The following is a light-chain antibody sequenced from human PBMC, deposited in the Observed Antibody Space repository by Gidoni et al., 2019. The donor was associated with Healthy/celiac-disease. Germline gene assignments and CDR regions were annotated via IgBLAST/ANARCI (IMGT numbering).Light chain of an antibody. J-gene: IGKJ4*01. CDR3: QQYYSTPLT. V-gene: IGKV4-1*01. CDR2: WAS. CDR1: QSVLYSSNNKNY. Sequence: DIEMTQSPVSLAVSLGERATINCKSSQSVLYSSNNKNYLAWYQQKPGQPPKLLIYWASTRESGVPDRFSGSGSGTDFTLTISSLQAEDVAVYYCQQYYSTPLTFGGGTKVEIK.